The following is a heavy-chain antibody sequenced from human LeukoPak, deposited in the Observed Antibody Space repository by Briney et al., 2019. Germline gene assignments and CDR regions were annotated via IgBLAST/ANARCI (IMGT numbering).Heavy chain of an antibody. V-gene: IGHV3-74*01. Sequence: GGSLRLSCAASGXTFSRSWMHWVRQAPGKGLVSVLRTNDDGSTTNYADSVKDRFTISRDNAKNTLYLQMNSLRAEDTAVYYCARVPNGGNYIGDYWGQGTLVTVSS. CDR3: ARVPNGGNYIGDY. CDR1: GXTFSRSW. CDR2: TNDDGSTT. D-gene: IGHD4-23*01. J-gene: IGHJ4*02.